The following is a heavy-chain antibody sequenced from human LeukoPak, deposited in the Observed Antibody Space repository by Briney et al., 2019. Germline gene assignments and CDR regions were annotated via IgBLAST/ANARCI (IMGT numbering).Heavy chain of an antibody. V-gene: IGHV3-48*01. CDR3: SSSSSIGDY. J-gene: IGHJ4*02. D-gene: IGHD6-6*01. CDR2: ISSSSSTI. Sequence: QPGGSLRLSCAASGFTFSSYSMNWVRQAPGKGLEWVSYISSSSSTIYYADSVKGRFTISRDNAKNSLYLQMNSLRAEDTAVYYCSSSSSIGDYWGQGTLVTVSS. CDR1: GFTFSSYS.